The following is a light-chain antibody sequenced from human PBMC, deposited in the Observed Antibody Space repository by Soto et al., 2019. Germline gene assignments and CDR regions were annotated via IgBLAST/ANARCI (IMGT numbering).Light chain of an antibody. CDR1: SSDVGGYNH. V-gene: IGLV2-14*01. CDR2: AVS. Sequence: QSVLTQPAPVSGSPGQSITISCTGTSSDVGGYNHVSWYQHSPGKAPKLILFAVSDRPSGVSHRFSGSKSGNTASPTISGLQAEDEADYYCCSYTSLSTVVFGGGTQLTVL. J-gene: IGLJ2*01. CDR3: CSYTSLSTVV.